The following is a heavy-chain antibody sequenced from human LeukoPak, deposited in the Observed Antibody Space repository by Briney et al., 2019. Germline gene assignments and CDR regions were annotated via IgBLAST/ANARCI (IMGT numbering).Heavy chain of an antibody. V-gene: IGHV1-69*01. CDR2: IIPIFGTA. Sequence: GSSVKVSCKASGGTFSSYAISWVRQAPGQGLEWMGGIIPIFGTANYAQKFQGRVTITADESTSTAYMELSSLRSEDTAVHYCARDSRGPDGDSDWGQGTLVTVSS. D-gene: IGHD4-17*01. J-gene: IGHJ4*02. CDR3: ARDSRGPDGDSD. CDR1: GGTFSSYA.